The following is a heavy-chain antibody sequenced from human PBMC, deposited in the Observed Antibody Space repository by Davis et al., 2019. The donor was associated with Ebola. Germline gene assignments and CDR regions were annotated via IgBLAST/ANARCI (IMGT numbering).Heavy chain of an antibody. CDR2: IKSKDYGETT. D-gene: IGHD3-3*01. Sequence: PGGSLRLSCVASGFTFTNAWMTWVRQAPGKGLEWVGRIKSKDYGETTDYAAPVKGRFIISRHDSENTFYLQMNSLKTGDTAVYYCCTGVWTIFGIVADYWGQGTLVTVSS. CDR3: CTGVWTIFGIVADY. CDR1: GFTFTNAW. J-gene: IGHJ4*02. V-gene: IGHV3-15*01.